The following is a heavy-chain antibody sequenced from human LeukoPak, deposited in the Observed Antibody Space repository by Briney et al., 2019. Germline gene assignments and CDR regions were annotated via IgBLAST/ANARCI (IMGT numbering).Heavy chain of an antibody. Sequence: GGSLSLSCAASGFTFSNAWMSWVRQAPGKGLGWGGRIKSKTDGGTTEYDAPVKGRFTISRDDSKNTLYLQMNSLKTEDTAVYYCTTAMPWFDPWGQGTLVTVSS. D-gene: IGHD2-2*01. J-gene: IGHJ5*02. CDR2: IKSKTDGGTT. V-gene: IGHV3-15*01. CDR3: TTAMPWFDP. CDR1: GFTFSNAW.